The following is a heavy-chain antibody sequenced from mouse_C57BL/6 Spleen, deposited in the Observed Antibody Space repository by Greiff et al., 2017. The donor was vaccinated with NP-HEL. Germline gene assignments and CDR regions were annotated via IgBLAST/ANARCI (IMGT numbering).Heavy chain of an antibody. Sequence: EVMLVESGGGLVKPGGSLKLSCAASGFTFSSYTMSWVRQTPEKRLEWVATISGGGGNTYYPDSVKGRFTISRDNAKNTLYLQMISLRSEDTALYYCARHYYGSNFDYWGQGTTLTVSS. D-gene: IGHD1-1*01. J-gene: IGHJ2*01. V-gene: IGHV5-9*01. CDR3: ARHYYGSNFDY. CDR2: ISGGGGNT. CDR1: GFTFSSYT.